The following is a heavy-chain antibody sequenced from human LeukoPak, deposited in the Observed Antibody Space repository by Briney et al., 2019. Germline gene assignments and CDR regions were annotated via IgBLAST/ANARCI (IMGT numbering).Heavy chain of an antibody. V-gene: IGHV4-59*01. J-gene: IGHJ3*02. CDR3: ARDGGTYQEAFDI. CDR2: IYYSGNA. D-gene: IGHD1-26*01. CDR1: GGSISSYY. Sequence: SETLSLTCTVSGGSISSYYWSWIRQPPGKGLEWIGYIYYSGNANYNPSLKSRVTISVDTSKNQFSLKLSSVTAADTAVYYCARDGGTYQEAFDIWGQGTMVTVSS.